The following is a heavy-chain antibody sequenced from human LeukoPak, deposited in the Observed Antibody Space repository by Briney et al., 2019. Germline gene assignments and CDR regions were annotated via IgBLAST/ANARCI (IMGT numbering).Heavy chain of an antibody. D-gene: IGHD3-3*01. CDR1: GDTFTNYY. J-gene: IGHJ4*02. CDR2: INPSGAST. V-gene: IGHV1-46*01. CDR3: ARGAIFGVVTLENLLDY. Sequence: ASVKVSCKASGDTFTNYYIHWVRQAPGQGLEWMGIINPSGASTSYAQKFQGRVTMTRDTSTTTVYMELYSLRSDDTAVYYCARGAIFGVVTLENLLDYWGQGTLVTVSS.